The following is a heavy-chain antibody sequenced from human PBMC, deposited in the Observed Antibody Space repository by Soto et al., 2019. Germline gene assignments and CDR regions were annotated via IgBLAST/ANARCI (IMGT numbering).Heavy chain of an antibody. V-gene: IGHV3-15*07. J-gene: IGHJ6*02. CDR2: IKSKTDGGTT. CDR1: GFTFSNAW. CDR3: TTDRAGYSYGYYYYYGMDV. D-gene: IGHD5-18*01. Sequence: GSLRLSCAASGFTFSNAWMNWVRQAPGKGLEWVGRIKSKTDGGTTDYAAPVKGRFTISRDDSKNTLYLQMNSLKTEDTAVYYCTTDRAGYSYGYYYYYGMDVWGQGTTVTVSS.